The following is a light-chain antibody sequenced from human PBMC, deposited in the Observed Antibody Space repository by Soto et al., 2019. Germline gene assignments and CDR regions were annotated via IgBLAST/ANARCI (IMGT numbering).Light chain of an antibody. J-gene: IGKJ4*01. Sequence: DIVMTQSPDSLSVSLGERATINCKSSQTVFHTSYNKDFLAWYQQKAGQPPKLLIYWASTREAGVPDRFSGSGSGTDFTLTISSLQAEDVAVYYCQQYCSTPLTFGGGTKVEIK. CDR2: WAS. V-gene: IGKV4-1*01. CDR1: QTVFHTSYNKDF. CDR3: QQYCSTPLT.